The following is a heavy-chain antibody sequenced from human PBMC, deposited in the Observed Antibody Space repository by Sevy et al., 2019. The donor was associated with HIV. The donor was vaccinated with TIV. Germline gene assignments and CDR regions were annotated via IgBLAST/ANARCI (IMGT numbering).Heavy chain of an antibody. J-gene: IGHJ4*02. CDR3: TRDPTVTHLFDY. Sequence: GESLKISCTASGFTFGDYAMSWFRQAPGKGLEWVGFIRSKAYGGTTEYAASVKGRFTISRDDSKSIAYLQMNSLKTEDTAVYYCTRDPTVTHLFDYWGQGTLVTVSS. V-gene: IGHV3-49*03. CDR2: IRSKAYGGTT. D-gene: IGHD4-17*01. CDR1: GFTFGDYA.